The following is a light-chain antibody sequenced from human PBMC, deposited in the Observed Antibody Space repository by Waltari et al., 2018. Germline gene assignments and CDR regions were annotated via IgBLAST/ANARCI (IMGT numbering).Light chain of an antibody. Sequence: QSALTQPASVSGSPGQSLTIPCTGTSSDVGRYDLVSWYQHHPGKAPKLMIYEGSKRPSGVSNRFSGSKSGDTASLTISGLQAEDETDYYCCSYAGSGTWVFGGGTKLTVL. CDR3: CSYAGSGTWV. J-gene: IGLJ3*02. CDR2: EGS. CDR1: SSDVGRYDL. V-gene: IGLV2-23*01.